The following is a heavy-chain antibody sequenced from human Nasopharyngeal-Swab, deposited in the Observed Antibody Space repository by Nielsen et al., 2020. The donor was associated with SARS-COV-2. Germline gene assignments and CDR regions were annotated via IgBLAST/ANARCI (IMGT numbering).Heavy chain of an antibody. CDR3: AGRGYSYGDGLFDY. V-gene: IGHV1-69*15. CDR2: INPIFGTA. D-gene: IGHD5-18*01. Sequence: WVGQAPGQGLEWMGIINPIFGTANYAQKFQGRVTITADESTSTAYMELSSLRSEDTAVYYCAGRGYSYGDGLFDYWGQGTLVTVSS. J-gene: IGHJ4*02.